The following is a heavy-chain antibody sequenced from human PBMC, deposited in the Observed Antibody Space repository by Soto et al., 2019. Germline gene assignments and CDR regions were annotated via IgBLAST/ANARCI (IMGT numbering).Heavy chain of an antibody. J-gene: IGHJ4*02. Sequence: SETLSLTCAVYGGSFSGYYWSWIRQPPGKGLEWIGEINHSGSTNYNPSLKSRVTISVDTSKNQFSLKLSSVTAADTAVYYCARGVAARPRYWGQGTLVTVSS. D-gene: IGHD6-6*01. CDR1: GGSFSGYY. CDR2: INHSGST. V-gene: IGHV4-34*01. CDR3: ARGVAARPRY.